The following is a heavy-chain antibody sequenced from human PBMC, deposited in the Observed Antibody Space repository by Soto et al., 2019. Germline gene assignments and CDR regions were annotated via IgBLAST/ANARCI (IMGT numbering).Heavy chain of an antibody. Sequence: GGSLRLSCAASGSTFSSYGMHWVRQAPGKGLEWVAVISYDGSNKYYADSVKGRFTISRDNSKNTLYLQMNSLRAEDTAVYYCAKDDFWSGFGVDVWGQGTTVTVSS. CDR3: AKDDFWSGFGVDV. CDR1: GSTFSSYG. D-gene: IGHD3-3*01. J-gene: IGHJ6*02. CDR2: ISYDGSNK. V-gene: IGHV3-30*18.